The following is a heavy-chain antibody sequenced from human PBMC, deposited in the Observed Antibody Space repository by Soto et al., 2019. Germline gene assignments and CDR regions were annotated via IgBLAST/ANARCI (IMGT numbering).Heavy chain of an antibody. CDR1: GGTFNSYT. J-gene: IGHJ5*02. CDR2: FIPILGLT. V-gene: IGHV1-69*02. CDR3: AGVRRDHFEP. Sequence: SSVKVSCKASGGTFNSYTFSWVRQAPGQGLEWVGRFIPILGLTNYAQKFRDRVTFSADKSTTTVYMELNSLRSEDTAVFYCAGVRRDHFEPWGQGTLVTVSS. D-gene: IGHD3-10*02.